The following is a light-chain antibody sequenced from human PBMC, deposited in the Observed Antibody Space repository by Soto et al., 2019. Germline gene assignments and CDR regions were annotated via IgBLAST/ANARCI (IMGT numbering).Light chain of an antibody. CDR2: GAS. CDR3: QQYNNCPWT. CDR1: QSVSSN. V-gene: IGKV3-15*01. J-gene: IGKJ1*01. Sequence: EIVMTQSPATLSVSPGERATLSCRASQSVSSNLAGYQQKPGQAPRLLIYGASTCATGIPARFSGSGSGTEFPLTISSLPSKDFAVYYCQQYNNCPWTFGQGTKVEIK.